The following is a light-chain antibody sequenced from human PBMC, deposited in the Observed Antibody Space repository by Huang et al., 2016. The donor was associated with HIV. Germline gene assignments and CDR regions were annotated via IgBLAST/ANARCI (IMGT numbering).Light chain of an antibody. Sequence: DILLTQSPDSLAVSLGETATLTCRSSQSLLSSSTNKNYLAWFQQRPGQPPKLLFFWASSREAGIPDRFTGGGSGTQFALTISNVKTEDVAIYYCQQYYKSPQTFGPGTRVEI. CDR2: WAS. V-gene: IGKV4-1*01. J-gene: IGKJ1*01. CDR1: QSLLSSSTNKNY. CDR3: QQYYKSPQT.